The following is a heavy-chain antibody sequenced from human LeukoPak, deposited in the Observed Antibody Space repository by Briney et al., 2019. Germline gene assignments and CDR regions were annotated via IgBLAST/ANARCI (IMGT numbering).Heavy chain of an antibody. V-gene: IGHV3-23*01. CDR1: GFTFSSYA. CDR2: ISGSGGST. CDR3: AKDVLWFGDLSPYYFDY. D-gene: IGHD3-10*01. Sequence: PSGGSLRLSCAASGFTFSSYAMSWVRQAPGKGLEWVSAISGSGGSTYYADSVKGRFTISRDNSKNTLYLQMNSLRAEDTAVYYCAKDVLWFGDLSPYYFDYWGQGTLFTVSS. J-gene: IGHJ4*02.